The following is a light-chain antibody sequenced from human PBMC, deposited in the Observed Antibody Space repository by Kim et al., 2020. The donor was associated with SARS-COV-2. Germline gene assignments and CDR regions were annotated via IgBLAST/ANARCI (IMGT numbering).Light chain of an antibody. CDR3: ASWDDSLSVPYV. CDR1: RSNSARKF. Sequence: RVTISSSGSRSNSARKFVYWCQQLPGTAPKRLIYRNNQRPSGVPDRFSGSKSGTSASLAISGLRSEDEADYYCASWDDSLSVPYVFGTGTKVTVL. J-gene: IGLJ1*01. V-gene: IGLV1-47*01. CDR2: RNN.